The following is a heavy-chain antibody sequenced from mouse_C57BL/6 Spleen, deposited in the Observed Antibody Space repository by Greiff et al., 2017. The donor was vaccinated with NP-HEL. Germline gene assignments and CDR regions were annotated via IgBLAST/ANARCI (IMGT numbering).Heavy chain of an antibody. Sequence: EVKLVESGGGLVKPGGSLKLSCAASGFTFSSYTMSWVRQTPEKRLEWVATISGGGGNTYYPDSVKGRFTISRDNAKNTLYLQMSSLRSEDTALYYCARHSVYFDYWGQGTTLPVSS. CDR3: ARHSVYFDY. CDR2: ISGGGGNT. J-gene: IGHJ2*01. CDR1: GFTFSSYT. V-gene: IGHV5-9*01.